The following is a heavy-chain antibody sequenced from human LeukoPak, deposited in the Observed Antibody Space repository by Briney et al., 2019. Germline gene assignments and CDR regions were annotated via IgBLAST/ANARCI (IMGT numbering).Heavy chain of an antibody. V-gene: IGHV4-39*01. D-gene: IGHD2-2*01. CDR3: ARSDCSSTSCYDWFDP. CDR1: GASIRSSSYY. CDR2: IYYSGST. Sequence: SETLSLTCTVFGASIRSSSYYWGWIRQPPGKGLEYIGSIYYSGSTYYNPSLKSRVTMSVDTSKNQFSLKLSSVTAADTAVYYCARSDCSSTSCYDWFDPWGQGTLVTVSS. J-gene: IGHJ5*02.